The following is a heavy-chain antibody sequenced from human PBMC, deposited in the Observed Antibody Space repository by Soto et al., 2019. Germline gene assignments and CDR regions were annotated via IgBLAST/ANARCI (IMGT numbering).Heavy chain of an antibody. V-gene: IGHV3-74*01. CDR1: GFTFNNYW. Sequence: VQLVESGGGLVQPGGSLRLSCAASGFTFNNYWMHWVRQAPGKGLVWVSRINIEGSTTDYADSVRGRFAISRDNAKNTLYLQMNSLRAEDTAVYYCAKDLRGPEAGTWYFDLWGRGALVTVSS. CDR3: AKDLRGPEAGTWYFDL. D-gene: IGHD6-13*01. CDR2: INIEGSTT. J-gene: IGHJ2*01.